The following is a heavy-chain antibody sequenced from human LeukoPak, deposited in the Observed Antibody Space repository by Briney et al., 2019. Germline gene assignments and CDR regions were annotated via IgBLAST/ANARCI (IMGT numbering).Heavy chain of an antibody. V-gene: IGHV4-34*01. CDR2: INHSGST. Sequence: SETLSLTCAAYGGSFSGYYWSWIRQPPGKGLEWIGEINHSGSTNYNPSLKSRVTISVDTSKNQFSLKLSSVTAADTAVYYCATHDSSGYYAGIFDYWGQGTLVTVSS. CDR3: ATHDSSGYYAGIFDY. D-gene: IGHD3-22*01. CDR1: GGSFSGYY. J-gene: IGHJ4*02.